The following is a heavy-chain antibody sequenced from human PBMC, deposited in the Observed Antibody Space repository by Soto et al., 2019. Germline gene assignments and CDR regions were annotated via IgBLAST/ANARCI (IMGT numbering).Heavy chain of an antibody. CDR2: INHSGST. Sequence: PSETLSLTCAVYGGSFSGYYWSWIRQPPGKGLEWIGEINHSGSTNYNPSLKSRVTISVDTSKNQFSLKLSSVTAADTAVYYCARENWNDEIGFDPWGQGTLVTVSS. J-gene: IGHJ5*02. CDR1: GGSFSGYY. D-gene: IGHD1-1*01. CDR3: ARENWNDEIGFDP. V-gene: IGHV4-34*01.